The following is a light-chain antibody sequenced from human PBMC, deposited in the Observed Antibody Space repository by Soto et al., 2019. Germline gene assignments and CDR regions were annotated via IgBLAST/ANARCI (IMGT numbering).Light chain of an antibody. Sequence: IQLTQSPSSLSASVGDRVTITCRASQGISSYLAWYQQKPGKAPKLLIYAASTLQSWVPSRFSGSGSGTDFTLTISSLQPEDFATYYCQQLNSYPLTFGVGTKVEIK. J-gene: IGKJ4*01. CDR2: AAS. V-gene: IGKV1-9*01. CDR1: QGISSY. CDR3: QQLNSYPLT.